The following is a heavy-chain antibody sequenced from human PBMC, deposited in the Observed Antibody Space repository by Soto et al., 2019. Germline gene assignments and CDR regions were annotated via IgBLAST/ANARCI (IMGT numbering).Heavy chain of an antibody. CDR2: ISSSSSTI. D-gene: IGHD6-19*01. CDR3: ARDRGWSLFDY. Sequence: GGSLRLSCAASGFTFNSYAMNWVRQAPGKGLEWVSYISSSSSTIFYTDSVKGRFTVSRDNAKNTLYLQMNSLRAEDTAVYYCARDRGWSLFDYWGQGTLVTVSS. J-gene: IGHJ4*02. V-gene: IGHV3-48*01. CDR1: GFTFNSYA.